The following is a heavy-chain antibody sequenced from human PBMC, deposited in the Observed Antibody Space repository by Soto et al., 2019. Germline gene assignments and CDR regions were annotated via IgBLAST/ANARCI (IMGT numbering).Heavy chain of an antibody. V-gene: IGHV3-21*01. Sequence: EVQLVESGGGLVKPGGSLRLSCAASGFSFSSYSMNWVRQAPGKGLEWVSSISSSASHINYADSVKGRFTISRDNAKKSLYLQMNSLRAEDTAVYYCAGGYTGDCSGGTCDWFDPWGQGTLVTVSS. CDR2: ISSSASHI. D-gene: IGHD2-15*01. J-gene: IGHJ5*02. CDR3: AGGYTGDCSGGTCDWFDP. CDR1: GFSFSSYS.